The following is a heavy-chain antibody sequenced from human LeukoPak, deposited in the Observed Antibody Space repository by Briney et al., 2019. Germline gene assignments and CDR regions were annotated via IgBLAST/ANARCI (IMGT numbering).Heavy chain of an antibody. J-gene: IGHJ4*02. Sequence: PGRSLRLFCAASGFTFSSYGMHWVRQAPGKGLEWVAVISYDGSNKYYADSVKGRFTISRDNSKNTLYLQMNSLRAEDTAVYYCASEISYQLLIPNPFDYWGQGTLVTVSS. V-gene: IGHV3-30*03. CDR2: ISYDGSNK. CDR3: ASEISYQLLIPNPFDY. D-gene: IGHD2-2*01. CDR1: GFTFSSYG.